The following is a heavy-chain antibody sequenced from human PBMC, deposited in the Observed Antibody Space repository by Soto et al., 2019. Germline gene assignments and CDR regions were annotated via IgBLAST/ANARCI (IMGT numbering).Heavy chain of an antibody. Sequence: PGGSLRLSCAASGFTFSSYSMNWVRQAPGKGLEWVSSISSSSSYIYYADSVKGRFTISRDNAKNSLYLQMNSLRAEDTAVYYCARPHSSGFSFDYWGQGTLVTVSS. J-gene: IGHJ4*02. CDR3: ARPHSSGFSFDY. V-gene: IGHV3-21*01. CDR2: ISSSSSYI. D-gene: IGHD3-22*01. CDR1: GFTFSSYS.